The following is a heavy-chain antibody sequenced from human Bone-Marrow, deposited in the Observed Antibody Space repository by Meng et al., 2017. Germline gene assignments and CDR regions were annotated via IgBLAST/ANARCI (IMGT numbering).Heavy chain of an antibody. D-gene: IGHD3-10*01. CDR1: GGSFSGYY. V-gene: IGHV4-34*01. CDR3: ARDFVGYYGSGSYYNLGFDP. CDR2: INHSGST. Sequence: SETLSLTCAVYGGSFSGYYWSWIRQPPGKGLEWIGEINHSGSTYYNPSLKSRVTISVDTSKNQFSLKLSSVTAADTAVYYCARDFVGYYGSGSYYNLGFDPWGQGTLVTVSS. J-gene: IGHJ5*02.